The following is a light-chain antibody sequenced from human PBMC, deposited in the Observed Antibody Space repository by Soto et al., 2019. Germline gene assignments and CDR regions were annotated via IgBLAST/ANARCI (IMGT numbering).Light chain of an antibody. J-gene: IGLJ1*01. CDR2: DVS. Sequence: QSALTQPPSASGSPGQSVAISCTGTSSDVGGYDYVSWYQQHPGKAPKLMIYDVSKRPSGVPDRFSGSKSGNTASLTVSGLQAEDGADYYCSSYAGTYIVFGTGTKVTVL. CDR3: SSYAGTYIV. V-gene: IGLV2-8*01. CDR1: SSDVGGYDY.